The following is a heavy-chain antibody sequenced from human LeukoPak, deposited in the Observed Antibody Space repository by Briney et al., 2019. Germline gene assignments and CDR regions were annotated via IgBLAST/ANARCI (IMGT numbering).Heavy chain of an antibody. CDR3: AREGAPSDSSGYYYAEFDY. Sequence: GGSLRLSCAASGFTFSSYSMNWARQAPGKGLEWVSSISSSSSYIYYADSVKGRFTISRDNAKNSLYLQMNSLRAEDTAVYYCAREGAPSDSSGYYYAEFDYWGQGTLVTVSS. J-gene: IGHJ4*02. V-gene: IGHV3-21*01. D-gene: IGHD3-22*01. CDR1: GFTFSSYS. CDR2: ISSSSSYI.